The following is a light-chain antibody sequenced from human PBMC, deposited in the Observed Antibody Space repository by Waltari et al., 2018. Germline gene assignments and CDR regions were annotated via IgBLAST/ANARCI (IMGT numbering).Light chain of an antibody. V-gene: IGKV4-1*01. Sequence: DIVMTQSPDSLAVSLGERATINCKSSQSVLYSSNNRNYLAWYQQKPGQPPKMLIYWASTRGSGVRERLGGSGSGTDFTLTISSLQAEDVAVYYCHQYYSNRMWTFGQGTKVEIK. CDR3: HQYYSNRMWT. CDR2: WAS. CDR1: QSVLYSSNNRNY. J-gene: IGKJ1*01.